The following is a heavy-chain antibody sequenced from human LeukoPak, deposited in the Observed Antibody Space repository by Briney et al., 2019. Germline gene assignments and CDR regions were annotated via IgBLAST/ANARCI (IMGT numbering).Heavy chain of an antibody. CDR1: GYTFTSYY. D-gene: IGHD6-19*01. CDR2: INPSGGST. V-gene: IGHV1-46*01. J-gene: IGHJ4*02. Sequence: ASVKVSCKASGYTFTSYYMHWVRQAPGQGLEWMGIINPSGGSTSYAQKFQGRVTMTRDTSTSTVYMELSSLRSEDTAVYHCARARAGAGLDYWGQGTLVTVSS. CDR3: ARARAGAGLDY.